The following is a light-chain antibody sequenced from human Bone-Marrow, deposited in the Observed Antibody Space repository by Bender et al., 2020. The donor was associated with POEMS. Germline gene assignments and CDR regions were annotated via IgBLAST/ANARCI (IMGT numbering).Light chain of an antibody. CDR1: SSDVGSYNL. CDR3: CSYTGTGTYV. CDR2: EVS. Sequence: QSALTQPRSVSGSPGQSITISCTGTSSDVGSYNLVSWYQQYPGKAPKLMIYEVSQRPSGVSNRFSGSKSGNTASLTISGLQAEDEADYYCCSYTGTGTYVFGTGTKVTV. V-gene: IGLV2-23*02. J-gene: IGLJ1*01.